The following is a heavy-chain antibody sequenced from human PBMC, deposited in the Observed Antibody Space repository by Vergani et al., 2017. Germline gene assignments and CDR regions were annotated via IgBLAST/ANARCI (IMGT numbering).Heavy chain of an antibody. CDR2: IYHSGST. V-gene: IGHV4-30-2*02. CDR3: ARSSGYDSLLVVVAARYYYYYGMDV. D-gene: IGHD2-15*01. CDR1: GGSISSGGYS. J-gene: IGHJ6*02. Sequence: QLQLQESGSGLVKPSQTLSLTCAVSGGSISSGGYSWSWIRQPPGKGLEWIGYIYHSGSTYYNPSLKSRVTISVDRSKNQFSLKLSSVTAADTAVYYCARSSGYDSLLVVVAARYYYYYGMDVWGQGTTVTVSS.